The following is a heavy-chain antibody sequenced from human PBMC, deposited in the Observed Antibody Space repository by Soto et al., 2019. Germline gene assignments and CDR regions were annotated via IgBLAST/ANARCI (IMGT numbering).Heavy chain of an antibody. CDR1: GFTFSSYA. V-gene: IGHV3-23*01. CDR2: ISGSGGST. Sequence: GGSLRLSCAASGFTFSSYAMSWVRQAPGKGLEWVSAISGSGGSTYYADSVKGRFTISRDNSKNTLYLQMNSLRAEDTAVYYCAKDLWAYHSPDIVVVVADYWGQGTLVTVSS. CDR3: AKDLWAYHSPDIVVVVADY. J-gene: IGHJ4*02. D-gene: IGHD2-15*01.